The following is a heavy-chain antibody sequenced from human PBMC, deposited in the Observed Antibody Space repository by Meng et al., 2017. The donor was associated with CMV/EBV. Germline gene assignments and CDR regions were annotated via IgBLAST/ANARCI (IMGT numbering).Heavy chain of an antibody. J-gene: IGHJ6*02. CDR3: ARAQTIHAVDV. D-gene: IGHD5-24*01. CDR1: GGSFSVYY. V-gene: IGHV4-34*01. CDR2: INHSGST. Sequence: SQTLSLTCAVYGGSFSVYYWSWIRQPPGKGLEWIGEINHSGSTNYNPSLTSRVTISVDTSKNQFSLKLSSVTAADTAVYYCARAQTIHAVDVWGQGTTVTVSS.